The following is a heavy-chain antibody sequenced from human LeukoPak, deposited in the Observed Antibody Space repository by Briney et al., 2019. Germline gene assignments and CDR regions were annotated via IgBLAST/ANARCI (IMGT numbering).Heavy chain of an antibody. Sequence: PGGSLRLSCAASGFTFSSYEMNWVRQAPGKGLEWVSYISSSGSTIYYADSVKGRFTISRDNAKNSLYLQMNSLRAEDTAVYYCAKDKSVVTAPWYFDPWGRGTLVTVSS. CDR2: ISSSGSTI. CDR3: AKDKSVVTAPWYFDP. V-gene: IGHV3-48*03. CDR1: GFTFSSYE. J-gene: IGHJ2*01. D-gene: IGHD2-21*02.